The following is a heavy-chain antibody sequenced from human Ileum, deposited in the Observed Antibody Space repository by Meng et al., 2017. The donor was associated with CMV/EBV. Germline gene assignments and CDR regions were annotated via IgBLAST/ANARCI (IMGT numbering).Heavy chain of an antibody. J-gene: IGHJ4*02. CDR1: GFTFSSYS. D-gene: IGHD4-23*01. V-gene: IGHV3-74*01. Sequence: GESLKISCAASGFTFSSYSMNWVRQAPGKGLVWVSRVNSDATSTGYADSVKGRFTISRDNAENTLYLQMNSLRAEDTAVYYCTRGNSHAHDYWGQGTLVTVSS. CDR2: VNSDATST. CDR3: TRGNSHAHDY.